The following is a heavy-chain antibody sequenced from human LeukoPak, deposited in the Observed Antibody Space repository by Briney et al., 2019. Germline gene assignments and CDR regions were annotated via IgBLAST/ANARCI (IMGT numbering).Heavy chain of an antibody. CDR1: GDSISSYY. J-gene: IGHJ4*02. CDR2: IYHSGST. D-gene: IGHD4-17*01. Sequence: SETLSLTYTVSGDSISSYYWGWIRQPPGKGLEWIGSIYHSGSTYYNPSLKSRLTISLDTSKNQFSLRLSSVTAADTAVYYCASAITVTTDYWGQGTLGTVSS. V-gene: IGHV4-38-2*02. CDR3: ASAITVTTDY.